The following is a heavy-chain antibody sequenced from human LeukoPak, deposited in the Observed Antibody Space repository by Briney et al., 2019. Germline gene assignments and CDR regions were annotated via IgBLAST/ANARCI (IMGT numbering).Heavy chain of an antibody. Sequence: PSETLSLTCTVSGGSISSSSYYWGWIRQPPGKGLEWIGSIYYSGSTYYNPSLKSRVTISVDTSKNQFSLKLSSVTAADTAVYYCARQRSVHNNYDSSGYYFLHYFDYWGQGTLVTVSS. CDR2: IYYSGST. CDR3: ARQRSVHNNYDSSGYYFLHYFDY. CDR1: GGSISSSSYY. J-gene: IGHJ4*02. D-gene: IGHD3-22*01. V-gene: IGHV4-39*01.